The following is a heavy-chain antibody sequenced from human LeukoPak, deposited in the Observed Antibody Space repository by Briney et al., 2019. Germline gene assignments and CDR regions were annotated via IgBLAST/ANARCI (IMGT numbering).Heavy chain of an antibody. V-gene: IGHV3-15*01. CDR2: IKSKTDGGTT. CDR1: GFTFSNAW. J-gene: IGHJ3*02. CDR3: TTGRGRSSAFDI. Sequence: GGSLRLSCAASGFTFSNAWMSWVRQAPGKGLEWVGRIKSKTDGGTTDYAAPVKGRFTISRDDSKNTLYLQMNSLKTEDTAVYYCTTGRGRSSAFDIWGQGTMVTVSS. D-gene: IGHD1-26*01.